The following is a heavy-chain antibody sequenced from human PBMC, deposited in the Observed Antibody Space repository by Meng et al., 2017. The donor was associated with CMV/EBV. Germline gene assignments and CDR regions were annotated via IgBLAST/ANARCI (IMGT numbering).Heavy chain of an antibody. J-gene: IGHJ6*02. Sequence: GGTFSSYAISWVRQAPGQELEWMGGIIPIFGTANYAQKFQGRVTITTDESTSTAYMELSSLRSEDTAVYYCAGVPAADYYYYYGMDVWGQGPRSPSP. CDR3: AGVPAADYYYYYGMDV. D-gene: IGHD2-2*01. CDR2: IIPIFGTA. CDR1: GGTFSSYA. V-gene: IGHV1-69*05.